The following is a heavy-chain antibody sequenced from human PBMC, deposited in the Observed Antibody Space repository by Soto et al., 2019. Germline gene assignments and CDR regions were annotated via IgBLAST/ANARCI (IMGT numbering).Heavy chain of an antibody. Sequence: SETLSLTCTVSGGSISSYYWSWIRQPPGKGLEWIGYIYFSGSTNYNPSLKSRVTMSGDTSKNQFSLKLSSVTAADTGVYYCARAAYYFDYWGQGTLVTVS. V-gene: IGHV4-59*01. CDR2: IYFSGST. J-gene: IGHJ4*02. CDR3: ARAAYYFDY. CDR1: GGSISSYY.